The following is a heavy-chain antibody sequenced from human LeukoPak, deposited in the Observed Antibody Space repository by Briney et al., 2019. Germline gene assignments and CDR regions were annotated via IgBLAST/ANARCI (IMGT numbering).Heavy chain of an antibody. CDR1: GFTFSSYA. CDR2: VSGSGGST. J-gene: IGHJ4*02. CDR3: AKDRREYSSGWSLLFDY. D-gene: IGHD6-19*01. Sequence: GGSLRLSCAASGFTFSSYAMSWVRQAPGKGLEWVSAVSGSGGSTYYADSVKGRFTISRDNSKNTLYLQMNSLRAEDTAVYYCAKDRREYSSGWSLLFDYWGQGTLVTVSS. V-gene: IGHV3-23*01.